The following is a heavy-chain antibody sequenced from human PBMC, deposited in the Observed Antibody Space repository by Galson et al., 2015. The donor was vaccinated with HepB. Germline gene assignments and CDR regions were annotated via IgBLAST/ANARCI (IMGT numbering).Heavy chain of an antibody. J-gene: IGHJ1*01. D-gene: IGHD1-7*01. CDR3: ANFGGWNYRDHVAEYFHH. CDR2: ITPYNGNT. V-gene: IGHV1-18*01. Sequence: SVKVSCKASGYTFTNYGIIWVRQAPGQGLEWMGWITPYNGNTKYAQKLQGGVTMTTDTSTSTAYMELRSLTSDDTAMYYCANFGGWNYRDHVAEYFHHWGQGTLVTVSS. CDR1: GYTFTNYG.